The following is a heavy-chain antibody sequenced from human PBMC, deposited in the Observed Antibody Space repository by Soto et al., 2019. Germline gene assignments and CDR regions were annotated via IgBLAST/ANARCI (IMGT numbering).Heavy chain of an antibody. CDR2: IYYSGST. CDR3: ARVHDRITIFGVAYNWFDP. D-gene: IGHD3-3*01. V-gene: IGHV4-31*03. J-gene: IGHJ5*02. Sequence: SETLSLTCTVSGGSISSGGYYWSWIRQHPGKGLEWIGYIYYSGSTYYNPSLKSRVTISVDTSKNQFSLKLSSVTAADTAVYYCARVHDRITIFGVAYNWFDPWGQETLVTVSS. CDR1: GGSISSGGYY.